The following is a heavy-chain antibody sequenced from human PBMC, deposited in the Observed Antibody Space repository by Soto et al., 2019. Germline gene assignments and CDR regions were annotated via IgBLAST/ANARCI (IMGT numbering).Heavy chain of an antibody. D-gene: IGHD3-3*01. CDR1: GGTFSNFV. J-gene: IGHJ4*02. V-gene: IGHV1-69*13. Sequence: SVKVSCKASGGTFSNFVISWVRQAPGQGLEWMGGNIPIFGTANYAQKFQGRVTIIADESTGTTYMELTSLRSEDTAVYYCARAPISVGEKTYENYFDYWGQGTLVTVSS. CDR2: NIPIFGTA. CDR3: ARAPISVGEKTYENYFDY.